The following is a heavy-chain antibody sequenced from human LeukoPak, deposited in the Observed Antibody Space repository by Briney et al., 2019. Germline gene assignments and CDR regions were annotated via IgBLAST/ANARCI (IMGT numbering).Heavy chain of an antibody. CDR1: GYTFTRYY. V-gene: IGHV1-2*02. Sequence: SSVKVSCKASGYTFTRYYMHRVGQAPARGLEGMGWINPNSGGTNYAQKFQGRVTMTRDTSISTAYMELSRLRSDDTAVYYCAWVVVAATIYGMDVWGQGTTVTVSS. CDR2: INPNSGGT. CDR3: AWVVVAATIYGMDV. D-gene: IGHD2-15*01. J-gene: IGHJ6*02.